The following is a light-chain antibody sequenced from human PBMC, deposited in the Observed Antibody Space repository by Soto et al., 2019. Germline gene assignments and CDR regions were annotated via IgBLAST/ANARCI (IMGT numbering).Light chain of an antibody. J-gene: IGKJ2*01. Sequence: EIVMTQSPATLSVSPGERATLSCRASQSVSSYLAWYQHKPGLPPRLLIYDASTRATGIPDRFSGSGSGTDVTLTISSLQSADFAVYYCQQYSNWPPLYTFGRGTKLEIK. CDR3: QQYSNWPPLYT. V-gene: IGKV3-15*01. CDR1: QSVSSY. CDR2: DAS.